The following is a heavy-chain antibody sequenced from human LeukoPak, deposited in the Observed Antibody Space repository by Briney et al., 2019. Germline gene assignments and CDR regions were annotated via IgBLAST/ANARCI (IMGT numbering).Heavy chain of an antibody. V-gene: IGHV3-23*01. CDR1: GFTFSSYA. CDR2: ISGSGGST. CDR3: AKGYSGYDVYFDY. Sequence: PGGSLRLSCAASGFTFSSYAMSWVRQAPGKGLEWVSAISGSGGSTYYADSVKGRFTISRDNSKNTLYLRMNSLRAEDTAVYYCAKGYSGYDVYFDYWGQGTLVTVSS. D-gene: IGHD5-12*01. J-gene: IGHJ4*02.